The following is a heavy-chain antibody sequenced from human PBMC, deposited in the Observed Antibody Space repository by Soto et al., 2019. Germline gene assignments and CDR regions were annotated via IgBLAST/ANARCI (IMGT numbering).Heavy chain of an antibody. Sequence: QVQLVESGGGVVQPGRSLRLSCAASGFTFSSYGMHWVRQAPGKGLEWVAVISYDGSNKYYADSVKGRFTISRDNSKKTLYLQMNSLRAEDTAVYYCAKGWLQFPVYWGQGTLVTVSS. CDR2: ISYDGSNK. D-gene: IGHD5-12*01. V-gene: IGHV3-30*18. CDR1: GFTFSSYG. J-gene: IGHJ4*02. CDR3: AKGWLQFPVY.